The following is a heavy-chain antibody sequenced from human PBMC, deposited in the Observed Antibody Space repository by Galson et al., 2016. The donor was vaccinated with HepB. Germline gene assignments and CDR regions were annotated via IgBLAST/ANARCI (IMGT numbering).Heavy chain of an antibody. Sequence: SLRLSCATSGFTFNNYGINWVRQAPGKGLEWVAVISYDGNNRHYADAVKGRFTISRDSSTNTVYLQMNSLRTDDTAVYYCARFTQEWLDRVYYFDYWGQGTLVVVSS. D-gene: IGHD6-19*01. CDR2: ISYDGNNR. CDR3: ARFTQEWLDRVYYFDY. J-gene: IGHJ4*02. V-gene: IGHV3-33*08. CDR1: GFTFNNYG.